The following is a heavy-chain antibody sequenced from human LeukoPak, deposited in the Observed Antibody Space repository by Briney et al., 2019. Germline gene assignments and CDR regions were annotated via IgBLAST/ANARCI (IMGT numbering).Heavy chain of an antibody. V-gene: IGHV3-64*01. CDR3: ARDRESYYDILTGQIGTAYFDY. D-gene: IGHD3-9*01. J-gene: IGHJ4*02. Sequence: SGGSLRLSCAASGFTLSSYAMHWVRQAPGKGLEYVSAISSNGGSTYYANSVKGRFTISRDNSKNTLYLQMGSLRAEDMAEYYCARDRESYYDILTGQIGTAYFDYWGQGTLVTVSS. CDR2: ISSNGGST. CDR1: GFTLSSYA.